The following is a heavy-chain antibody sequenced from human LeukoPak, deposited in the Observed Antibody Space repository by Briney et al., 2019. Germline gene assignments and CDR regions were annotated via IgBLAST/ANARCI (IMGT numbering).Heavy chain of an antibody. CDR2: ISWNSGSI. J-gene: IGHJ4*02. CDR1: GFTFDDYA. Sequence: PGRSLRLSCAASGFTFDDYAMHWVRQAPGKGLEWVSGISWNSGSIGYADSVKGRFTISRDNAKNSLYLQMNSLRAEDTALYYCVQGNYYGSGDIDYWGQGTLVTVSS. V-gene: IGHV3-9*01. D-gene: IGHD3-10*01. CDR3: VQGNYYGSGDIDY.